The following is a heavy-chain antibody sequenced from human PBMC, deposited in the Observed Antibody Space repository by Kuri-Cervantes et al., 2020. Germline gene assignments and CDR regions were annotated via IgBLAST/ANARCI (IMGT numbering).Heavy chain of an antibody. D-gene: IGHD2-15*01. V-gene: IGHV3-21*01. CDR3: ARGGFPDY. CDR2: ISSSSTYI. J-gene: IGHJ4*02. Sequence: ETLSLTCAASGFTFSSYAMSWVRQAPGKGLEWVSSISSSSTYIYYADSVKGRFTISRDNAKNTVYLQMNSLRADDTAVYYCARGGFPDYWGQGTLVTVSS. CDR1: GFTFSSYA.